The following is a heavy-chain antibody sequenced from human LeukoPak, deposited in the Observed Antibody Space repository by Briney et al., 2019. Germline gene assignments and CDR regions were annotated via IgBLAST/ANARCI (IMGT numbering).Heavy chain of an antibody. CDR3: ARDCIAVAGTPFDC. CDR2: INHSGST. D-gene: IGHD6-19*01. CDR1: GGSFSGYY. V-gene: IGHV4-34*01. Sequence: PSETLSLTCAVYGGSFSGYYWSWIRQPPGKGLEWIGEINHSGSTNYNPSLKSRVTISVDTSKNQFSLKLSSVTAADTAVYYCARDCIAVAGTPFDCWGQGTLVTVSS. J-gene: IGHJ4*02.